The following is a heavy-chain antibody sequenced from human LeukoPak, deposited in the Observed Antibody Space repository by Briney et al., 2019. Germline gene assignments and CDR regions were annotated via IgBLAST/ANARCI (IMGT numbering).Heavy chain of an antibody. Sequence: ASVKVSCKASGYTFTSYGISWVRQAPGQGLEWMGWISAYNGNTNYAQKLQGRVTMTTDTSTSTAYMELRSLRSDDTAVYYCARDIRAAAGTVWFDPWGQGTLVTVSS. D-gene: IGHD6-13*01. V-gene: IGHV1-18*01. CDR1: GYTFTSYG. J-gene: IGHJ5*02. CDR2: ISAYNGNT. CDR3: ARDIRAAAGTVWFDP.